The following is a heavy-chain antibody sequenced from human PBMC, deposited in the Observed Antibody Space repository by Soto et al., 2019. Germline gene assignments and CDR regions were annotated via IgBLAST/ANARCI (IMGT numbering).Heavy chain of an antibody. J-gene: IGHJ4*02. Sequence: ASETLSLTCTVSGASISYGGFSWSWIRQSPGKGLEWIGYISHLESTYFHPSFKSRLTMSIDRTRNQFSLKLSSVTAADMAVYYCARGGGYDSFDYWGQGVRVTV. D-gene: IGHD5-12*01. CDR3: ARGGGYDSFDY. CDR2: ISHLEST. CDR1: GASISYGGFS. V-gene: IGHV4-30-2*06.